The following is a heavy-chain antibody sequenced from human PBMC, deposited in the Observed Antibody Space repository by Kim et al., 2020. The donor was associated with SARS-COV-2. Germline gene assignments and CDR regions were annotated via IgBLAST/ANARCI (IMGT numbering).Heavy chain of an antibody. CDR2: IIPLISTT. J-gene: IGHJ6*03. Sequence: SVKVSCQTSGDSLINSVVSWVRQAPGQGLEWVGGIIPLISTTNYAQKFQDRVAIVADESTGTIYIQFNNLTSDDTATYYCATNAGGVHVPQGVVFQSKSIFNYYKLDVWGPGTAVTVSS. CDR3: ATNAGGVHVPQGVVFQSKSIFNYYKLDV. CDR1: GDSLINSV. V-gene: IGHV1-69*13. D-gene: IGHD3-3*02.